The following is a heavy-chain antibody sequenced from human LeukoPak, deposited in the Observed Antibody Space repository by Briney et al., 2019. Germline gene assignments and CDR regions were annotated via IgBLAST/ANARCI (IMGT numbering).Heavy chain of an antibody. CDR1: GGTFSSYA. CDR2: IIPIFGTA. V-gene: IGHV1-69*01. J-gene: IGHJ4*02. Sequence: AASVTVSCKASGGTFSSYAISWVRQAPGQGLEWMGGIIPIFGTANYAQKFQGRVTITADESTSTAYMELSSLRSEDTAVYYCAGLGYCSSTSCSRYCSGGSCYSGFLDYWGQGTLVTVSS. D-gene: IGHD2-15*01. CDR3: AGLGYCSSTSCSRYCSGGSCYSGFLDY.